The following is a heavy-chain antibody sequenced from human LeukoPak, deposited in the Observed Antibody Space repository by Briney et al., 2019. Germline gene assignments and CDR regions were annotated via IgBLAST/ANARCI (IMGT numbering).Heavy chain of an antibody. CDR3: ARDQRFSSGSPDYYYYYMDV. V-gene: IGHV1-2*02. CDR1: GYTFTGYY. Sequence: ASVKVSCKASGYTFTGYYMHWVRQAPGQGLEWMGWINPNSGGTNYAQKFQGRVTMTRDTSISTAYMELSRLRSDDTAVYYCARDQRFSSGSPDYYYYYMDVWGKGTTVTVSS. J-gene: IGHJ6*03. CDR2: INPNSGGT. D-gene: IGHD3-10*01.